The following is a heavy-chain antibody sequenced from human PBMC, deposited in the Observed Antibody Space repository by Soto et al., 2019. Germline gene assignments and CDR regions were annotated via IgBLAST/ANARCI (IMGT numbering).Heavy chain of an antibody. CDR3: ARDGREAYGMEV. CDR1: GGSIRSHY. V-gene: IGHV4-59*11. Sequence: SETLSLTCTVSGGSIRSHYWSWVREAPGKGLGWIGHSYCRGRANYNPSLRSRSTIAVDASKSQFSLKLNSVTTADTAVYYCARDGREAYGMEVWGQGTKVT. D-gene: IGHD1-26*01. CDR2: SYCRGRA. J-gene: IGHJ6*02.